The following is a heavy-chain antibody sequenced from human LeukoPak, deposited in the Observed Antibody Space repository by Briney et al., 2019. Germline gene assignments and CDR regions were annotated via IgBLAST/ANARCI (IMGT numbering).Heavy chain of an antibody. CDR3: AGRLWRRDGYNLSAFDI. J-gene: IGHJ3*02. D-gene: IGHD5-24*01. Sequence: SETLSLTCTVSGDSISRSPYYWGWIRQPPGKSLEWIGSIYYSGSTYYNPSLKSRVTISVDTSKNQFSLKLNSVTAADTALYYCAGRLWRRDGYNLSAFDIWGQGTMVTVSS. V-gene: IGHV4-39*01. CDR2: IYYSGST. CDR1: GDSISRSPYY.